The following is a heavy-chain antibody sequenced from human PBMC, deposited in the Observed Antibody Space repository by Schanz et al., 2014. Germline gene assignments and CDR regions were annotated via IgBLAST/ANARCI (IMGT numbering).Heavy chain of an antibody. J-gene: IGHJ4*02. D-gene: IGHD3-10*01. CDR3: ARVEVSMVQGLIPSYYFDS. CDR2: ISYDGSSK. Sequence: QVQLVESGGGVVQPGRSLRLSCAASGFTFRSYGMHWVRQAPGKGLEWVALISYDGSSKNHADSVQGRFTISRDNSKNALYLQMDSLRAEDTAVYYCARVEVSMVQGLIPSYYFDSWGQGTPVTVSS. CDR1: GFTFRSYG. V-gene: IGHV3-33*01.